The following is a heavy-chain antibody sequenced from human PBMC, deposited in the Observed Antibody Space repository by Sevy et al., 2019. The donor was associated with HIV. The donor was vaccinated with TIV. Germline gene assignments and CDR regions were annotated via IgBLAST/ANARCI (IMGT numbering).Heavy chain of an antibody. V-gene: IGHV3-49*04. CDR2: IRSKVYGGTT. CDR3: TRAPGHQAAFDI. J-gene: IGHJ3*02. Sequence: GESLKISCTASGFTFGDYGMSWVRQAPGKGLEWVGFIRSKVYGGTTEYAASVKGRFTISRDDSKSIAYLQMNSLKTEDTAVYYCTRAPGHQAAFDIWGQGTMVTVSS. CDR1: GFTFGDYG.